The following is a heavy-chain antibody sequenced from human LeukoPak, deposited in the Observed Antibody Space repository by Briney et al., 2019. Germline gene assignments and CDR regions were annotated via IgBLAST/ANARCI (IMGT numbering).Heavy chain of an antibody. D-gene: IGHD6-13*01. J-gene: IGHJ5*02. Sequence: SETLSLTCTVSGFSISKSYNWAWIRQSPGKGLDWIGTIYHSGNAYYNPSLKSRVTISVDTSKNQFSLKLSSVTAADTAVYYCARREQQLAHNWFDPWGQGTLVTVSS. CDR3: ARREQQLAHNWFDP. CDR1: GFSISKSYN. CDR2: IYHSGNA. V-gene: IGHV4-38-2*02.